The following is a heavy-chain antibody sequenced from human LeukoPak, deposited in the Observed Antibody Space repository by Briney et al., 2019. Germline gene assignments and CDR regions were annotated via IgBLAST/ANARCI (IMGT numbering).Heavy chain of an antibody. CDR3: ARVEVYYDSSGYTDDAFDI. V-gene: IGHV4-30-4*08. CDR2: MHHSGST. CDR1: GGSISSGDYY. Sequence: SQTLSLTCTVSGGSISSGDYYWSWIRQPPGKGLEWIGEMHHSGSTNYNPSLKSRVTISVDTSKNQFSLKLSSVTAADTAVYYCARVEVYYDSSGYTDDAFDIWGQGTMVTVSS. D-gene: IGHD3-22*01. J-gene: IGHJ3*02.